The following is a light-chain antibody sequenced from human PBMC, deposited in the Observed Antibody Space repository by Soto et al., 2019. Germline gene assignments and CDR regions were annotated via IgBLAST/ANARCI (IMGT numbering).Light chain of an antibody. V-gene: IGLV2-8*01. J-gene: IGLJ2*01. CDR1: SSDVGGYNY. CDR3: ASYAGGDNFVL. CDR2: ELT. Sequence: QSALAQPPSASGSPGQSVTISCTGTSSDVGGYNYVSWYQQHPGKAPKLMIYELTKRPSGVPDRFSGSRSGNTASLTVSGLQAEDEADYYCASYAGGDNFVLFGGGTKLTVL.